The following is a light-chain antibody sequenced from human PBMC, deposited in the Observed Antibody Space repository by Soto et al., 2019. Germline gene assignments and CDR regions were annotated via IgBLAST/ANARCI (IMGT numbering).Light chain of an antibody. CDR1: QSISSW. J-gene: IGKJ4*01. CDR3: QQYNRYSLT. CDR2: DAS. Sequence: DIQMTQSPSTLSASVGDRVTITCRASQSISSWLACYQQKPGKAPQLLIYDASSLESGVPSRFSGSGSDTEFTLTINTLQPDDFATYHCQQYNRYSLTFGGGTKVEIK. V-gene: IGKV1-5*01.